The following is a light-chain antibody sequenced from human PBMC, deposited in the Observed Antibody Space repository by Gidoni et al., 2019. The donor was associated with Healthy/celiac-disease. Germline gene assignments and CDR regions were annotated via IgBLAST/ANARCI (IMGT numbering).Light chain of an antibody. J-gene: IGKJ2*01. CDR3: QQYGSSPPNT. V-gene: IGKV3-20*01. Sequence: IVLTQSPRSLSLSPWERATLSCRASQSVSSSNFACCQQKPRQAPRLLIYGASSRATGIPDRCSGSGSGTDFTLTISRLEPQDFAVYYCQQYGSSPPNTFGQGTKLEIK. CDR1: QSVSSSN. CDR2: GAS.